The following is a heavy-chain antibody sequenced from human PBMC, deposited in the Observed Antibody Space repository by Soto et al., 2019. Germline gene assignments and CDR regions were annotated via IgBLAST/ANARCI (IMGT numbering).Heavy chain of an antibody. V-gene: IGHV4-34*01. J-gene: IGHJ4*02. CDR1: GGSFSGYY. Sequence: SETLSLTCAVYGGSFSGYYWSWIRQPPGKGLEWIGEINHSGSTNYNPSLKSRVTISVDTSKNQFSLKLSSVTAAETAVYYCAKGRRGYSYRPLDYWGQGTMVTVS. CDR2: INHSGST. D-gene: IGHD5-18*01. CDR3: AKGRRGYSYRPLDY.